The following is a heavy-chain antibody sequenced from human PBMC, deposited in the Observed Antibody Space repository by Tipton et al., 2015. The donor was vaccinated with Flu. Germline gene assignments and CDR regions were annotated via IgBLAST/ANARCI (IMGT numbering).Heavy chain of an antibody. J-gene: IGHJ4*02. V-gene: IGHV3-73*01. CDR1: GFTFSASA. D-gene: IGHD4-17*01. CDR2: IRSKADAYAT. CDR3: TGDYVNSDY. Sequence: LSLTCAASGFTFSASAMQWVRQASGRGFEWLGRIRSKADAYATTYAASVKGRFTISRDDSKNTAYLQMNSVKAEDTALYFCTGDYVNSDYWGQGTLVTVFS.